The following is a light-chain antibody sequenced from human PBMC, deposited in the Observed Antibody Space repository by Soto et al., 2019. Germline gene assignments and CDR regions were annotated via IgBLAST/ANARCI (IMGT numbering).Light chain of an antibody. CDR2: AAS. V-gene: IGKV1-39*01. CDR1: QSISSY. J-gene: IGKJ5*01. CDR3: QQSDSTPIT. Sequence: DIQMPQSPSALSASVGDRVTITCRASQSISSYLNWYQQKPGKAPKLLIYAASSLQSGVPSRFSGSGSGTSFTLTISSMQPEEFATYYCQQSDSTPITFGQGTRLEIK.